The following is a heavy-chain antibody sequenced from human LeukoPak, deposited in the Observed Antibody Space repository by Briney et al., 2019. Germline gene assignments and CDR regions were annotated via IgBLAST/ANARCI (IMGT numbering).Heavy chain of an antibody. D-gene: IGHD5-18*01. Sequence: PGGSLRLSCAASGFTFSSYSMNWVRQAPGKRLEWVSSISSSSSYIYYADSVKGRFTISRDNAKNSLYLQMNSLRAEDTAVYYCARDPVSPYSYGSANPDYWGQGTLVTVSS. CDR3: ARDPVSPYSYGSANPDY. CDR1: GFTFSSYS. J-gene: IGHJ4*02. V-gene: IGHV3-21*01. CDR2: ISSSSSYI.